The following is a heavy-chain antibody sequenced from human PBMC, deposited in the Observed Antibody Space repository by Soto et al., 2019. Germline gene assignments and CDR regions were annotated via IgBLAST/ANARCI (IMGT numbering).Heavy chain of an antibody. V-gene: IGHV4-34*01. CDR1: GGSFSVYH. Sequence: TSETLSLTCTVSGGSFSVYHWSWVRQPPGKGLEWIAESIHGSTNYNPSLKSRVTISEDTSKNQFSLKLTSVTAADTAVYYCARGPKYFDSVDSWGQGTLVTVSS. D-gene: IGHD3-9*01. CDR3: ARGPKYFDSVDS. CDR2: SIHGST. J-gene: IGHJ4*02.